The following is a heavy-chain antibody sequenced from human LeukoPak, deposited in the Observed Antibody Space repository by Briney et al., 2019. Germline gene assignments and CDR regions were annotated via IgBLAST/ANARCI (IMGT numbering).Heavy chain of an antibody. CDR3: ARAGFLEWWESDGY. J-gene: IGHJ4*02. CDR1: GFTFSSYG. D-gene: IGHD3-3*01. CDR2: ISYDGSNK. V-gene: IGHV3-30*03. Sequence: PGRSLRLSCAASGFTFSSYGMHWGRQAPGKGLEWVAVISYDGSNKYYADSVKGRFTISRDNSKNTLYLQMNSLRAEDTAVYYCARAGFLEWWESDGYWGQGTLVTVSS.